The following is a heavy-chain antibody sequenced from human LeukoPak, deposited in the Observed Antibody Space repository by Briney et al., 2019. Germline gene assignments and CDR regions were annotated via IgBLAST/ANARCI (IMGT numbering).Heavy chain of an antibody. V-gene: IGHV1-46*01. D-gene: IGHD1-1*01. J-gene: IGHJ4*02. Sequence: ASVKVSCKASGYTFTSYYMHWVRQAPGQGLEWMGIINPSGGSTSYAQKFQGRVTITTDESTSTAYMELSSLRSEDTAVYYCARGNVDPKKGPIDYWGQGTLVTVSS. CDR1: GYTFTSYY. CDR3: ARGNVDPKKGPIDY. CDR2: INPSGGST.